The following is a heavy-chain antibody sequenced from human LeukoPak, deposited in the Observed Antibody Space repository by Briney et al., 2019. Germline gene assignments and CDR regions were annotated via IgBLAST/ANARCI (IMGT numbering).Heavy chain of an antibody. Sequence: ASVKVSCKASGYTFTSYGISWVRQAPGQGLEWMGWISAYNGNTNYAQKLQGRVTMTTDTSTSTAYMELRSLRSDDTAVYYCARSGTTYYYDSSTRIWGQGTMVTVSS. D-gene: IGHD3-22*01. CDR1: GYTFTSYG. CDR2: ISAYNGNT. V-gene: IGHV1-18*01. CDR3: ARSGTTYYYDSSTRI. J-gene: IGHJ3*02.